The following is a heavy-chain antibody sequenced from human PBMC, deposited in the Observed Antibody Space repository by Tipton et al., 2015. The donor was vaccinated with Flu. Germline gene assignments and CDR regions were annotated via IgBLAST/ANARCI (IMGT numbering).Heavy chain of an antibody. CDR2: INHSGST. D-gene: IGHD2-2*01. CDR1: GGSFSGYY. V-gene: IGHV4-34*01. CDR3: ARTPPGVLPAAIDYYYMDV. J-gene: IGHJ6*03. Sequence: TLSLTCAVYGGSFSGYYWSWIRQPPGKGLEWIGEINHSGSTNYNPSLKSRVTISVDTSKNQFSLKLSSVTAADTAVYYCARTPPGVLPAAIDYYYMDVWGKGTTVTVSS.